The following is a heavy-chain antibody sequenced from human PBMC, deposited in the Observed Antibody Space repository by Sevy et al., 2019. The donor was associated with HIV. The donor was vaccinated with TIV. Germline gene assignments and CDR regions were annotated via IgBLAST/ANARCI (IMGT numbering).Heavy chain of an antibody. J-gene: IGHJ4*02. CDR1: GYTLNELS. CDR2: FDPEDGET. CDR3: ATAREYYYESSGYFDY. V-gene: IGHV1-24*01. D-gene: IGHD3-22*01. Sequence: ASVKVSCKVSGYTLNELSMHWVRQAPGKGLEWMGRFDPEDGETIYAQKFQGRVTMTEDNSTDTAYMELISLRSEDTAVYYCATAREYYYESSGYFDYWGQGTLVTVSS.